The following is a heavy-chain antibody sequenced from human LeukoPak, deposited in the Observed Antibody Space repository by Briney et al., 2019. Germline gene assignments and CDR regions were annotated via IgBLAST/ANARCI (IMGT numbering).Heavy chain of an antibody. D-gene: IGHD5-18*01. CDR1: GGSISSSNW. CDR2: IYHSGST. Sequence: SETLSLTCAVSGGSISSSNWWSWVRQPPGKGLEWIGEIYHSGSTNYNPSLKSRVTISVDKSKNQFSLKLRSVTAADTAVYYCAGSGYSYGHGDYWGQGTLVTVSS. V-gene: IGHV4-4*02. CDR3: AGSGYSYGHGDY. J-gene: IGHJ4*02.